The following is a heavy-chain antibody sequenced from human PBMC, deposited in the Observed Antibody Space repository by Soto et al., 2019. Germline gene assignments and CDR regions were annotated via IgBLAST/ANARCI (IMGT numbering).Heavy chain of an antibody. Sequence: GGSLRLSCAASGFTFSSYGMHWVRQAPGKGLEWVAVISYDGSNKYYADSVKGRFTISRDNSKNTLYLQMSSLRAEDTAVYYCAKDTTSSSWYDVYFDYWGQGTLVTVSS. CDR3: AKDTTSSSWYDVYFDY. CDR2: ISYDGSNK. CDR1: GFTFSSYG. J-gene: IGHJ4*02. V-gene: IGHV3-30*18. D-gene: IGHD6-13*01.